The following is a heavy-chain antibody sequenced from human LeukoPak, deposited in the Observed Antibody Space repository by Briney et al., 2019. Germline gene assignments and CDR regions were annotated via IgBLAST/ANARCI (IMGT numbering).Heavy chain of an antibody. Sequence: SETLSLTCTVSGGSISSYYWSWIRQPPGKGLEWFGYIYYSGSTNYNPSLKSRVTISVDTSKNQFSLKLSSVTAADTAVYYRARDRQQLGYYDYWGQGTLVTVSS. D-gene: IGHD6-13*01. CDR2: IYYSGST. V-gene: IGHV4-59*01. J-gene: IGHJ4*02. CDR1: GGSISSYY. CDR3: ARDRQQLGYYDY.